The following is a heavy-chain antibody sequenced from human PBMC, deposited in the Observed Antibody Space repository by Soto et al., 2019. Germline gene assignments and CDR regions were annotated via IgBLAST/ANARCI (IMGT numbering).Heavy chain of an antibody. V-gene: IGHV1-69*13. D-gene: IGHD2-2*02. Sequence: GASVKVSCKASGGTFSSYAISWVRQAPGQGLEWMGGIIPIFGTANYAQKFQGRVTITADESTSTAYMELSSLRSEDTAVYYCARQYCSSTSCYSLRWFDPWGQGTLVTAPQ. CDR3: ARQYCSSTSCYSLRWFDP. J-gene: IGHJ5*02. CDR2: IIPIFGTA. CDR1: GGTFSSYA.